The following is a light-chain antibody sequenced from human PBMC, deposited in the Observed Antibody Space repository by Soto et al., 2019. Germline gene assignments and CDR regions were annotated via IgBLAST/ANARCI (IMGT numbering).Light chain of an antibody. V-gene: IGLV2-8*01. CDR2: DVT. CDR1: SSDVGGYNY. J-gene: IGLJ1*01. Sequence: QSVLTQPPSASGSPGQSVTISCTGTSSDVGGYNYVSWDQHHPGKAPKLIIFDVTELPSGVPDRFSGSKSGNTASLTVSALQAEAAADYSCCSYAGTNNVFGTGTKVTVL. CDR3: CSYAGTNNV.